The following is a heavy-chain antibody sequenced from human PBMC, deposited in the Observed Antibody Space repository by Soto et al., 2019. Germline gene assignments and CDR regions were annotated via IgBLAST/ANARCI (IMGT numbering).Heavy chain of an antibody. V-gene: IGHV3-7*01. CDR1: GFSFRRDW. CDR3: SEGVGDAV. CDR2: TNQDGSER. D-gene: IGHD1-26*01. J-gene: IGHJ4*02. Sequence: EEQLVESGGGLVQPGGSLRLSCAVSGFSFRRDWMNWVRQAPGKGLEWVAHTNQDGSERYYVDSVKGRFTIFRDNAKNLLYLQRDNLRVEETAVYYCSEGVGDAVWGQGTLVTVSS.